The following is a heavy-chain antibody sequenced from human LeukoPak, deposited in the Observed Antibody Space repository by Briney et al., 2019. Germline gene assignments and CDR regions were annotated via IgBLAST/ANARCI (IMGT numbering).Heavy chain of an antibody. D-gene: IGHD3-22*01. CDR3: ARGSYDSSGLRGHFDY. CDR2: ISYDGSNK. CDR1: GFTFSSYP. J-gene: IGHJ4*02. V-gene: IGHV3-30-3*01. Sequence: QPGRSLRLSCAASGFTFSSYPMHWVRQAPGMGLEWVAVISYDGSNKYYADSVKGRFTISRDNSINTLYLQMNSLRAEDTAVYYCARGSYDSSGLRGHFDYWGQGTLVTVSS.